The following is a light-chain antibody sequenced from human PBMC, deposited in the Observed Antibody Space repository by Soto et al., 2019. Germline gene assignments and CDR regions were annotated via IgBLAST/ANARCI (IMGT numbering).Light chain of an antibody. CDR2: DAS. J-gene: IGKJ4*01. CDR1: QSISSY. Sequence: DIQMTQSPSSLSASVGDRVIITGRAGQSISSYLNWYQQKPGKAPKLLIYDASTLESGVPTRFSGSGSGTDFTLTISSLQPEDFGIYYCQQSYSNPPTFGGGTKVDIK. CDR3: QQSYSNPPT. V-gene: IGKV1-39*01.